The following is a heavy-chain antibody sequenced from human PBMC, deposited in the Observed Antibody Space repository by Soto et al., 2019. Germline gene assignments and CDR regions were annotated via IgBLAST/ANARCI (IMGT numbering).Heavy chain of an antibody. Sequence: QVQLQESGPGLVKPSQTLSLTCTVSGGSISGGVYYWSWIRQPPGKGLEWIGYIFDRGSTYYNPYLKSRVTISVDTSKNQFSLRLSSVTAADTAVYYCAREIIPLTTDWYFDLWGRGTLVTVSS. J-gene: IGHJ2*01. D-gene: IGHD4-17*01. V-gene: IGHV4-30-4*01. CDR3: AREIIPLTTDWYFDL. CDR2: IFDRGST. CDR1: GGSISGGVYY.